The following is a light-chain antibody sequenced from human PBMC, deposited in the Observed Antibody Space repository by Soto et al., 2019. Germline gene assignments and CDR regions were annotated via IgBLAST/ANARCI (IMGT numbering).Light chain of an antibody. J-gene: IGKJ3*01. CDR3: QESYSVPLFT. CDR1: QTIGTY. V-gene: IGKV1-39*01. Sequence: DIEMTQSPSSLSASIGDRVTITCRASQTIGTYLNWFQQKPGKAPKLLIYAASNLQSGVPSRFSGSGSGTDFTLIISSLQPDDFATYFCQESYSVPLFTFXPGTKVDIK. CDR2: AAS.